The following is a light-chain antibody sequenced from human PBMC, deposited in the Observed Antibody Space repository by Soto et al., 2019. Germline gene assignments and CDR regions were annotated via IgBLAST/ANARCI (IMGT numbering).Light chain of an antibody. V-gene: IGKV1-27*01. CDR3: QKYDSAPLT. CDR2: GAS. CDR1: QGFSNS. J-gene: IGKJ4*01. Sequence: DIQMTQSPSSLTASIGDRVTISCRASQGFSNSLAWYQQKPGKVPTLLIYGASILQSGVPSRFSGSGSGTEFTLTISCLQPEDGAKYFCQKYDSAPLTFGGGTKVEIK.